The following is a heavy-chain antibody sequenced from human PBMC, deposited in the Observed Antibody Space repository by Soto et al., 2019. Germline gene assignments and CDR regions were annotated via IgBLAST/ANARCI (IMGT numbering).Heavy chain of an antibody. CDR3: AKDIGAAAAAGRGNAFDI. CDR2: ISWNSGNI. J-gene: IGHJ3*02. CDR1: GFTFDDYA. D-gene: IGHD6-13*01. Sequence: EVQLVESGGGLGQPGRSLRLSCAASGFTFDDYAMHWVRQAPGKGLEWVSGISWNSGNIGYADSVKGRFTISRDNAKSSLFLQMNSLRAEDTALYYCAKDIGAAAAAGRGNAFDIWGQGTMVTVSS. V-gene: IGHV3-9*01.